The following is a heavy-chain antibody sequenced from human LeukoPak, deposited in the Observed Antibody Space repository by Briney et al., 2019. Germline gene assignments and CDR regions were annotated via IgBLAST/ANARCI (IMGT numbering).Heavy chain of an antibody. Sequence: PGGSLRLSCTASQFAFSGYWMNWVRQAPGKGLEWVANINQDGREKNYVASVKGRLTISRDNARDSLYLQMNSLRAGDTAVYYCARYASPLEGMDVWGQGTTVTVSS. CDR2: INQDGREK. CDR1: QFAFSGYW. V-gene: IGHV3-7*04. CDR3: ARYASPLEGMDV. J-gene: IGHJ6*02.